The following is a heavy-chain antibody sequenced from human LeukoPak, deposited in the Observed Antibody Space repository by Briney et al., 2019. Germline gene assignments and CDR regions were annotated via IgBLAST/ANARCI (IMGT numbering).Heavy chain of an antibody. V-gene: IGHV3-30*18. Sequence: GGSLRLSCAASGFIFSNHGMHWVRQAPGKGLEWVAVTSFNGDNKYYADSVKGRSTISRDNSRNTLYLQMNSLRPEDAAVYYCAKERAVAVNGAFDIWGQGTMVTVSS. CDR1: GFIFSNHG. D-gene: IGHD6-19*01. CDR3: AKERAVAVNGAFDI. CDR2: TSFNGDNK. J-gene: IGHJ3*02.